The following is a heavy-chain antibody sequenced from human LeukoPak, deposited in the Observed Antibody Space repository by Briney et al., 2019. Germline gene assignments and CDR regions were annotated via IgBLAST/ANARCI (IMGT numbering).Heavy chain of an antibody. V-gene: IGHV3-21*01. CDR2: ISSSSSYI. J-gene: IGHJ4*02. CDR3: ARDFGDY. Sequence: GGSLRLSCAASGFTFSRYSMNWVREATGKGLEWVSSISSSSSYIYYADSVKGRFTISRDNAKTSLYLQMNSRRAEDTAVYYCARDFGDYWGRGTLVTVSS. CDR1: GFTFSRYS. D-gene: IGHD3-10*01.